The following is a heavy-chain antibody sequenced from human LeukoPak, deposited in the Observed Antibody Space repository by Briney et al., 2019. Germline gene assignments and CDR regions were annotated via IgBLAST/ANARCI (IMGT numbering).Heavy chain of an antibody. Sequence: PMASVKVSCKVSGYTLTELSMHWVRQAPGKGLEWMGGFDPEDGETIYAQKFQGRVTMTRNTSISTAYMELSSLRSEDTAVYYCARAPGYDFWSGDPEDYWGQGTLVTVSS. J-gene: IGHJ4*02. V-gene: IGHV1-24*01. CDR3: ARAPGYDFWSGDPEDY. D-gene: IGHD3-3*01. CDR2: FDPEDGET. CDR1: GYTLTELS.